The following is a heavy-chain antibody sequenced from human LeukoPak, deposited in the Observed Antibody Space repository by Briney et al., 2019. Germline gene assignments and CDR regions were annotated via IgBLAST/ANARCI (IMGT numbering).Heavy chain of an antibody. V-gene: IGHV4-59*08. CDR1: GGSISSYY. Sequence: SETLSLTCTVSGGSISSYYWSWIRQPPGKGLEWIGNIFYSGSPNYNPSLKSRVTISVDTSKNQFSLKLNSVTAADTAVYYCARHSNDYRSFPLDYWGQGTLVTVSS. CDR2: IFYSGSP. D-gene: IGHD4-11*01. CDR3: ARHSNDYRSFPLDY. J-gene: IGHJ4*02.